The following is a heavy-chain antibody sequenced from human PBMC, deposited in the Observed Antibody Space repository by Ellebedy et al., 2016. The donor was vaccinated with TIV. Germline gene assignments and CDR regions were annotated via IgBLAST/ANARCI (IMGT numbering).Heavy chain of an antibody. Sequence: MPSETLSLTCAVYGGSFSGYYWSWIRQPPGKGLEWIGEINHSGSTNYNPSLKSRVTISVDTSKNQFSLKLSSVTAADTAVYYCAGGVVPAAIPTRYFDYWGQGTLVTVSS. CDR3: AGGVVPAAIPTRYFDY. CDR2: INHSGST. CDR1: GGSFSGYY. V-gene: IGHV4-34*01. J-gene: IGHJ4*02. D-gene: IGHD2-2*01.